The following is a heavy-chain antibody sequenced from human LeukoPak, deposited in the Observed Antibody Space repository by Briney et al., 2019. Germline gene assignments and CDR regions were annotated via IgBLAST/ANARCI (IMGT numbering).Heavy chain of an antibody. CDR1: GFSLRTSEVG. Sequence: SGPTLVNPTQTLTLTCTFSGFSLRTSEVGVAWIRQPPGKALESLALIYWDDDKRYTPSLKSRLTINKDTSKNQVVLTMTNMDPMDTATYYCAHSPYCGAECYITLDYWGQGTLVTVSS. V-gene: IGHV2-5*02. CDR2: IYWDDDK. J-gene: IGHJ4*02. D-gene: IGHD2-21*01. CDR3: AHSPYCGAECYITLDY.